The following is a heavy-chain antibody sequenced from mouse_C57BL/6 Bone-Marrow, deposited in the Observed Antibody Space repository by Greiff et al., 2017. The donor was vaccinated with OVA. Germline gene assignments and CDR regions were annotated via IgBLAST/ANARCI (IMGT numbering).Heavy chain of an antibody. J-gene: IGHJ2*01. Sequence: QVQLQQPGAELVMPGASVKLSCKASGYTFTSYWMHWVKQRPGQGLEWIGEIDPSDSYTNYNQKFKGKSTLTVDKSSSTAYMQLSSLTSEDSAVYYCGIGGSITTVDYWGQGTTLTVSS. CDR1: GYTFTSYW. CDR2: IDPSDSYT. CDR3: GIGGSITTVDY. V-gene: IGHV1-69*01. D-gene: IGHD1-1*01.